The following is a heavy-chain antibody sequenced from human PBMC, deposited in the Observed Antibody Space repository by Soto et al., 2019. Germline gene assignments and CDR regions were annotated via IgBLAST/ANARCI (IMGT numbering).Heavy chain of an antibody. V-gene: IGHV4-31*03. CDR2: IYYSGST. J-gene: IGHJ4*02. Sequence: QVQLQESGPGLVKPSQTLSLTCTVSGGSISSGGYYWSWIRQHPGKGLEWIGYIYYSGSTYYNPSLKSRVTISVDTSKTQFPLKLSSVTAADTAVYYCARSGYSYGPNPLLYWGQGTLVTVSS. CDR3: ARSGYSYGPNPLLY. CDR1: GGSISSGGYY. D-gene: IGHD5-18*01.